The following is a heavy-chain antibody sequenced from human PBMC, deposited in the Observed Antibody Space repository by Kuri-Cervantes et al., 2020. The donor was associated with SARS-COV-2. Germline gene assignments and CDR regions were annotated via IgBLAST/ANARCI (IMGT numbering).Heavy chain of an antibody. CDR1: GNSFTSYW. CDR3: AKQKYYGSGSFGY. CDR2: IYPGDSDT. D-gene: IGHD3-10*01. Sequence: GESLKISCKGSGNSFTSYWIGWVRQMPGKGLEWMGIIYPGDSDTRYSPSFQGQVTISADKSISTAYLQWSSHKASYSVMYYCAKQKYYGSGSFGYWGQGTLVTVSS. V-gene: IGHV5-51*01. J-gene: IGHJ4*02.